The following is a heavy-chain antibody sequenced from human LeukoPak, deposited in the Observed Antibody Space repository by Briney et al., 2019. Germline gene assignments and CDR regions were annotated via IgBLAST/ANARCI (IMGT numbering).Heavy chain of an antibody. J-gene: IGHJ4*02. D-gene: IGHD6-13*01. V-gene: IGHV1-69*04. CDR3: ATQGSSWYFDY. Sequence: ASVKVSCKASGGTFSSYAISWVRQAPGQGLEWMGRIIPILGIANYAQKFQGRVTIAADKSTSTAYMGLSSLRSEDTAVYYCATQGSSWYFDYWGQGTLVTVSS. CDR1: GGTFSSYA. CDR2: IIPILGIA.